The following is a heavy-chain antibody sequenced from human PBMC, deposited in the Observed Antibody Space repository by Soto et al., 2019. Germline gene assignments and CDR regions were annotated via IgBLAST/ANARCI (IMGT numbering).Heavy chain of an antibody. D-gene: IGHD3-10*01. J-gene: IGHJ4*02. CDR1: GFTFSSYW. V-gene: IGHV3-74*01. CDR3: ASYYGSGSYWPTY. CDR2: INSDGRST. Sequence: EVQLVESGGGLVQPGGSLRLSCAASGFTFSSYWMHWVRQAPGKGLVWVSRINSDGRSTSYADSVKGRFPISRDNAKNTLYLRMNRLRAEDTAVYYCASYYGSGSYWPTYWGQGTLVTVSS.